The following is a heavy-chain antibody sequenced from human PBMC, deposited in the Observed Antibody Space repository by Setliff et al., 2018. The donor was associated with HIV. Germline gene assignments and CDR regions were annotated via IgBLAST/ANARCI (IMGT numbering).Heavy chain of an antibody. J-gene: IGHJ4*02. Sequence: PGGSLRLSCAASGFTVRGYAMRWVCQAPGKGLEWVSAVSGSGDSTYYADSARGRFSASRDNSKNRLFLHMNSLRAEDTAVYYCAKDGIGDTSGFFDSWGQGTLVTVSS. D-gene: IGHD3-22*01. CDR2: VSGSGDST. CDR3: AKDGIGDTSGFFDS. CDR1: GFTVRGYA. V-gene: IGHV3-23*01.